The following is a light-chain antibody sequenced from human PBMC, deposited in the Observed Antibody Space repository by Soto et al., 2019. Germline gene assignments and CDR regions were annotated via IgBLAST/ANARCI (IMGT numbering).Light chain of an antibody. Sequence: VTMSQSPSAVSASVGDRVTITCRASQSISSWLAWYQQKPGKAPKLLIYDASSLESGVPSRFSGSGSGTEFTLTISSLQPDDFATYYCQQYNSYWTSGQGTKVDI. J-gene: IGKJ1*01. CDR2: DAS. CDR1: QSISSW. V-gene: IGKV1-5*01. CDR3: QQYNSYWT.